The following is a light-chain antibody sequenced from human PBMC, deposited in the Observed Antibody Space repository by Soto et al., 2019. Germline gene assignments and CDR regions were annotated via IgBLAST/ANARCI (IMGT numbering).Light chain of an antibody. V-gene: IGLV1-44*01. CDR1: RSNIGSNT. Sequence: QSVLTQPPSESGTPGQRVTISCSGSRSNIGSNTVNWYQQLPGTAPKFLIYGNINRPSGVPHRFSGSKSGTSASLAITGLQAEDEADYYCQSFDSGLAGWVFGGGTKLTVL. CDR2: GNI. J-gene: IGLJ3*02. CDR3: QSFDSGLAGWV.